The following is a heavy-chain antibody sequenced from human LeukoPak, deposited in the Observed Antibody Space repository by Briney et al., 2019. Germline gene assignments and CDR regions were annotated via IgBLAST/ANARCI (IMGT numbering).Heavy chain of an antibody. CDR2: IYYSGST. Sequence: SETLSLTCTVSGGSISSSSYYWGWIRQPPGKGLEWIGSIYYSGSTYYNPSLKSRVTISVDTSKNQFSLKLSSVTAADTAVYYCARIVVVPAAIFPYYYYYMDVWGKGTTVTVSS. D-gene: IGHD2-2*02. CDR3: ARIVVVPAAIFPYYYYYMDV. J-gene: IGHJ6*03. CDR1: GGSISSSSYY. V-gene: IGHV4-39*01.